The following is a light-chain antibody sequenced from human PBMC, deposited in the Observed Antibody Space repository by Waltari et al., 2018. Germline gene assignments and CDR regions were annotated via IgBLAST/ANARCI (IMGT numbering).Light chain of an antibody. V-gene: IGLV2-23*03. CDR3: CSNVGSSVF. CDR2: EGN. CDR1: NSNVGSYNL. J-gene: IGLJ2*01. Sequence: QSALTQPASVSGSPGQSITISCTGFNSNVGSYNLVSWYQKHPGKAPKLLIYEGNRRASGVSNRFSGLQAEDEADYYCCSNVGSSVFFGGGTKLTVL.